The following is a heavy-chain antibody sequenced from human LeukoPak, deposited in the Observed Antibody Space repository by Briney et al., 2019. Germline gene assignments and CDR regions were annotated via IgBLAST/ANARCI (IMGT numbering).Heavy chain of an antibody. J-gene: IGHJ3*02. V-gene: IGHV1-8*03. CDR3: ARDCSSTSCYSAFDI. CDR2: MNPNSGNT. Sequence: ASVKVSRKASGYTFTSYDINWVRQATGQGLEWMGWMNPNSGNTGYAQKFQGRVTITRNTSISTAYMELSSLRSEDTAVYYCARDCSSTSCYSAFDIWGQGTMVTVSS. CDR1: GYTFTSYD. D-gene: IGHD2-2*01.